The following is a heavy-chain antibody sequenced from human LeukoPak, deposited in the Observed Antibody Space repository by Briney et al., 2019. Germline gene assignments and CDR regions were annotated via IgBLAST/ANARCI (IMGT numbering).Heavy chain of an antibody. CDR1: GFTFSNHG. CDR3: ARGNRGTDDAFDF. D-gene: IGHD3-16*01. V-gene: IGHV3-33*01. J-gene: IGHJ3*01. CDR2: IFSDGRIE. Sequence: PGTSLRLSCEASGFTFSNHGMHWVRQAPGKGLEWVAIIFSDGRIEKYADSVRGRFAISRDNSRNTVYLQMSSLRGEDTAVYSCARGNRGTDDAFDFWGQGTMVTVSS.